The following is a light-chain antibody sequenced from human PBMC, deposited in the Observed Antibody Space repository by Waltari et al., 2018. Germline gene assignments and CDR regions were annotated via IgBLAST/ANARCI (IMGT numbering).Light chain of an antibody. Sequence: QSALTQPASVSGSPGQSITISCTGTSSDVGGYHYVSWYQQHPGKAPKVMIYDVSNRTSGVANRFSGSKSGNTASLTISGIQAEDEADYYCSSYTSSSTLVFGTGTKVTVL. J-gene: IGLJ1*01. V-gene: IGLV2-14*01. CDR2: DVS. CDR3: SSYTSSSTLV. CDR1: SSDVGGYHY.